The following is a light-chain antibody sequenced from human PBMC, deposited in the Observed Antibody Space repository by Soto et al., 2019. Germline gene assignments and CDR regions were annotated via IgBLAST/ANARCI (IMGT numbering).Light chain of an antibody. CDR3: SSYAGSDKWGV. V-gene: IGLV2-8*01. CDR1: SSDVGAYNY. CDR2: AVD. Sequence: QSALTQPLSASGSPGQSVTISCTGTSSDVGAYNYVSWYQQHPGKAPKLIIFAVDKRPSGVPNRFSGSKSGNTSSLTVSVLQADDEDEYYCSSYAGSDKWGVFRTGTKLTVL. J-gene: IGLJ1*01.